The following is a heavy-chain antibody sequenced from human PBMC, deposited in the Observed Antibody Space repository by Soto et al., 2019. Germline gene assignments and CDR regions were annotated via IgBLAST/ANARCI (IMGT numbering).Heavy chain of an antibody. CDR1: GFTFNNHS. V-gene: IGHV3-23*01. CDR3: ARSDDKDILTGCYN. CDR2: IGHSGYSI. D-gene: IGHD3-9*01. Sequence: GGSLRLSCAASGFTFNNHSMAWVRQAPGKGLEWVSSIGHSGYSINYGDSVKGRFTISRDNSKNMVFLEMNGLRAEDTAVYYCARSDDKDILTGCYNWGQGALVTVSS. J-gene: IGHJ4*02.